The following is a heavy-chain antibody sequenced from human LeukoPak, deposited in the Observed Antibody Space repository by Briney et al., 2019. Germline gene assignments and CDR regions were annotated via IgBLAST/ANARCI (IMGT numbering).Heavy chain of an antibody. D-gene: IGHD3-10*01. Sequence: GGSLRLSCAASGFTFSSYAMSWVRQAPGKGLEWVSAISGSGGSTYYADSVKGRFTISRDNSKNTLYLQMNSLRAEDTAVYYCAKDRGLGITMVRGVTSSYYFDYWGQGTLVTVPS. V-gene: IGHV3-23*01. CDR1: GFTFSSYA. CDR2: ISGSGGST. CDR3: AKDRGLGITMVRGVTSSYYFDY. J-gene: IGHJ4*02.